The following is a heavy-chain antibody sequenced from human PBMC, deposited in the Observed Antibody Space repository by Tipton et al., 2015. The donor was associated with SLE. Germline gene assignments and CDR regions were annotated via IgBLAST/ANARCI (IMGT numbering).Heavy chain of an antibody. J-gene: IGHJ4*02. CDR1: GYTFTDYY. D-gene: IGHD5-18*01. CDR2: INPNSGGT. CDR3: ARLPQRRHSYGRDY. V-gene: IGHV1-2*02. Sequence: QLVQSGAEVKKPGASVKVSCKPSGYTFTDYYIHWVRQAPGQGLEWMGWINPNSGGTNYAQKFLGRVTMTRDTSISTAYMELSRLRSDDTAVYYCARLPQRRHSYGRDYWGQGTLVTVSS.